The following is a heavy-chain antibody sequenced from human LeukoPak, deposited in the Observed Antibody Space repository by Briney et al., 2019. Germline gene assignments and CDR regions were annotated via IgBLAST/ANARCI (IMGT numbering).Heavy chain of an antibody. J-gene: IGHJ4*02. D-gene: IGHD5-18*01. CDR1: GFTFRTYA. CDR3: ARDAGYGYDRFDY. Sequence: GGSLRLSCAASGFTFRTYAMNWARQAPGKGLEWVAVISDDGSNKYYAESVKGQFTISRDNSKNTLYLQMNSLRAEDTAVYYCARDAGYGYDRFDYWGQGTQVTVSS. CDR2: ISDDGSNK. V-gene: IGHV3-30*04.